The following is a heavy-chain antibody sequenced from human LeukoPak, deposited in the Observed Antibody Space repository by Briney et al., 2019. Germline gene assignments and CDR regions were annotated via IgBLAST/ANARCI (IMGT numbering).Heavy chain of an antibody. CDR3: ARGYYDSSGSLAPGAFDI. J-gene: IGHJ3*02. CDR2: IIPILGIA. V-gene: IGHV1-69*04. CDR1: GGTFSSYA. D-gene: IGHD3-22*01. Sequence: GSSVKVSCKASGGTFSSYAISWVRQAPGQGLEWMGRIIPILGIANYAQKFQGRVTITADKSTSTAYMELSSLRSEDTAVYYCARGYYDSSGSLAPGAFDIWGQGTMVTVS.